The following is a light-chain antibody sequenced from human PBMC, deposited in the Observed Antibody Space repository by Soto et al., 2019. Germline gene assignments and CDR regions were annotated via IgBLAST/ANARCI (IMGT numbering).Light chain of an antibody. CDR3: QQSGSSPT. J-gene: IGKJ1*01. CDR1: QSVSSNY. Sequence: EIVLTQSPGTLSLSPGERATLSCRSSQSVSSNYLAWYQQKPDLPPRLLIYDVSGRATGIPDRFSGSGSGTDFTLTISRLEPADFAVYYCQQSGSSPTFGQGTKVEIK. V-gene: IGKV3-20*01. CDR2: DVS.